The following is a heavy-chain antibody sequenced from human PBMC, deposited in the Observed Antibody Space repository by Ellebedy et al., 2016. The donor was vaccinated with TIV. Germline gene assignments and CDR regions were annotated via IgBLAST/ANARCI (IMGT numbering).Heavy chain of an antibody. J-gene: IGHJ4*02. CDR1: EYRFPDYW. D-gene: IGHD3-22*01. CDR2: IYPDDSDT. CDR3: VRWTWYDSSGYYPY. V-gene: IGHV5-51*01. Sequence: GESLKISXKGSEYRFPDYWIGWVRQMPGKGLEWMGIIYPDDSDTRYSPSFQGQVTISADKSISTAYLQWSSLKASDTAMYYCVRWTWYDSSGYYPYWGQGTLVTVSS.